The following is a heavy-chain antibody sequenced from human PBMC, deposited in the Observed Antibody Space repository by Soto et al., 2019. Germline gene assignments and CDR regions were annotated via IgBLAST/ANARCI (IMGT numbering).Heavy chain of an antibody. Sequence: QVQLQESGPGLVKPSQTLSLTCTVSGGSISGGPYYWTWIRQHPGSGLEWIGYIYFTGSTYYNPSLKSRVIMSVDTSNNQLSLKFSSVTAADTAVYFCARVSGIVVVPTAKAPHYYYMDVWGKGTTVTVSS. J-gene: IGHJ6*03. CDR2: IYFTGST. CDR3: ARVSGIVVVPTAKAPHYYYMDV. CDR1: GGSISGGPYY. D-gene: IGHD2-2*01. V-gene: IGHV4-31*03.